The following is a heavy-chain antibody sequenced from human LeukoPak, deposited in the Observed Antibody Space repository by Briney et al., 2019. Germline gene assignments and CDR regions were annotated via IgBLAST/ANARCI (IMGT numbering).Heavy chain of an antibody. J-gene: IGHJ4*02. CDR1: IGSISSYY. CDR2: LYTSGST. D-gene: IGHD4-17*01. Sequence: SETLSLTCTVSIGSISSYYWSWIRQPAGKELEWIGLLYTSGSTNYHPSLKSRVTMSIDTSKNQFSLRLTSVTAADTAVYYCSAMVTTRGKTAFDYWGQGTLVTVSS. V-gene: IGHV4-4*07. CDR3: SAMVTTRGKTAFDY.